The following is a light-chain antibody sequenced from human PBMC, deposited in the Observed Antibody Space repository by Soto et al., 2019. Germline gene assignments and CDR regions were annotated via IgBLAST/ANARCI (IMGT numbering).Light chain of an antibody. Sequence: DIQMTQSPSSLSASVGDRVTISCRASQSITRYLHWYRQKPGRAPELLIHAVSTLQTGVPSRFSGSGSGTDFTLTISSLRPEDSATYYCQQSDTTPHTFGQGTKVDIK. V-gene: IGKV1-39*01. CDR1: QSITRY. CDR2: AVS. J-gene: IGKJ1*01. CDR3: QQSDTTPHT.